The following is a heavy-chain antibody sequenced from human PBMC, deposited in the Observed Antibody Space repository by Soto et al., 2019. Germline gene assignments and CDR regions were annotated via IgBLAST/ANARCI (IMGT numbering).Heavy chain of an antibody. J-gene: IGHJ3*02. V-gene: IGHV3-30*03. CDR2: ISFDGKIK. CDR1: GFIFSSYG. Sequence: GGSLRLSCAASGFIFSSYGMNWVRQAPGKGLEWVAVISFDGKIKYYADSVKGRFTISRDNSKNTLYLQIHSLRAEDTAVYYCATIAAPPGFDTWGKGTMVTV. D-gene: IGHD2-15*01. CDR3: ATIAAPPGFDT.